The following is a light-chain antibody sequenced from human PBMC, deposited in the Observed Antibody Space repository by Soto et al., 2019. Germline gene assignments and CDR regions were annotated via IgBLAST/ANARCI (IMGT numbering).Light chain of an antibody. V-gene: IGKV3-15*01. Sequence: ETVMTQSPATLSVSPGERATLSCRAGQSVNSYLAWYQQKPGQAPRLLIYGASTRATGIPARFSGSGSGTEFTLTISSLQSEDFAVYYCQQYNNWPPYTFGQGTKLEIK. J-gene: IGKJ2*01. CDR3: QQYNNWPPYT. CDR2: GAS. CDR1: QSVNSY.